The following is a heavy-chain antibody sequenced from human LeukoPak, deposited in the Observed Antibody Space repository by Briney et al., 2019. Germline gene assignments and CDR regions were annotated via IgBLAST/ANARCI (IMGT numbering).Heavy chain of an antibody. D-gene: IGHD1-26*01. J-gene: IGHJ6*03. CDR3: VRESGSYYGNYYYYYMDV. CDR1: GFIFSDHY. V-gene: IGHV3-72*01. Sequence: GGSLRLSCAASGFIFSDHYMDWVRQAPGKGLEWVGRTRNKANTYTTEYGASVKGRFTISRDDSKYSLYLQMSSLRTEDTAVYYCVRESGSYYGNYYYYYMDVRGKGTTVTVSS. CDR2: TRNKANTYTT.